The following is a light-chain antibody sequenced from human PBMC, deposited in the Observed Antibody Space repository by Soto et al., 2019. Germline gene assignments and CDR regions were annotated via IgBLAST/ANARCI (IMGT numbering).Light chain of an antibody. CDR2: AAS. CDR3: QQYRNWPPLT. Sequence: EIVMTQSPATLSVSPGETATLSCRASQSVGRAVAWYQHKPGQAPRHLIVAASIRATGVPGRFSGGGSGTEFTLTISSLQSEDFAVYYCQQYRNWPPLTFCGGTTVEIK. J-gene: IGKJ4*01. V-gene: IGKV3-15*01. CDR1: QSVGRA.